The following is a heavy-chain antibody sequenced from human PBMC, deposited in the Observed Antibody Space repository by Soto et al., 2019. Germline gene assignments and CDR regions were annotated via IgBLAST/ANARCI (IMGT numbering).Heavy chain of an antibody. Sequence: EVKLVESGGGLVQPGGSLRLSCTASGFIFRNYRMYWVRQAPGKGPVWVARTNIDGTATSLADSVKGRFTIYRDNAKYTLYLQLTSLRADVTAVYYCERQSYDVPLDSWGQGTRVIVSS. V-gene: IGHV3-74*01. CDR2: TNIDGTAT. D-gene: IGHD1-1*01. CDR3: ERQSYDVPLDS. J-gene: IGHJ5*01. CDR1: GFIFRNYR.